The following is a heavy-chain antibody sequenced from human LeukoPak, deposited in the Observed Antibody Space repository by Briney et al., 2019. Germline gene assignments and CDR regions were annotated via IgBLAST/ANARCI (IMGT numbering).Heavy chain of an antibody. CDR2: IYYSGST. Sequence: EPSETLSLTCTVSGGSISSYYWSWIRQPPGKGLEWIGYIYYSGSTNYNPSFKSRVTISVDTSKNQFSLKLSSVTAADTAVYYCARVRGALRVPDYWGQGTLVTVSS. CDR3: ARVRGALRVPDY. CDR1: GGSISSYY. V-gene: IGHV4-59*01. J-gene: IGHJ4*02. D-gene: IGHD1-26*01.